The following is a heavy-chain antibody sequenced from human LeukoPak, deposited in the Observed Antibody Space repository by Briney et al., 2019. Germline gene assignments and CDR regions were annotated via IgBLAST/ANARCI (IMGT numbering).Heavy chain of an antibody. V-gene: IGHV3-74*01. D-gene: IGHD3-10*01. CDR2: INSDGSTT. CDR3: ARVATGSYDWFDP. J-gene: IGHJ5*02. Sequence: PGGSLRLSCAAPGFTLNGYWMHWVRQAPGKGLVWVSCINSDGSTTSYADSVKGRFTISRDNSKNTLYLQMNSLRAEDTAVYFCARVATGSYDWFDPWGQGTLVTVSS. CDR1: GFTLNGYW.